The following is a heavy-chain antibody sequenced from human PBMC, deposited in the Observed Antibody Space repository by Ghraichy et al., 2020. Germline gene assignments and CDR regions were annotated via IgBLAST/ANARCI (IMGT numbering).Heavy chain of an antibody. J-gene: IGHJ5*02. CDR2: IYYSGST. CDR3: ARQFWSVVVPARSWFDP. CDR1: GGSVSSGSYY. D-gene: IGHD2-2*01. Sequence: SETLSLTCTVSGGSVSSGSYYWSWIRQPPGKGLEWIGYIYYSGSTNYNPSLKSRVTISVDTSKNQFSLKLSSVTAADTAVYYCARQFWSVVVPARSWFDPWGQGTLVTVSS. V-gene: IGHV4-61*01.